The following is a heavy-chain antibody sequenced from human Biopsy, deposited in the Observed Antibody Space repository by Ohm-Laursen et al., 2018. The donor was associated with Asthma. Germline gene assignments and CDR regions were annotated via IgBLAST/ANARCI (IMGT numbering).Heavy chain of an antibody. CDR3: ARAQDYYDSRGYYRSFDY. D-gene: IGHD3-22*01. CDR1: SGSITRGGYY. J-gene: IGHJ4*02. CDR2: LSYCGSA. V-gene: IGHV4-31*03. Sequence: TLSLTCTVSSGSITRGGYYWTWIRQHPGKGLEWIGFLSYCGSAYYNPSLKSRVSISLDTSKNQFSLKLSSVTAADTAVYYCARAQDYYDSRGYYRSFDYWGQGTLVTVSS.